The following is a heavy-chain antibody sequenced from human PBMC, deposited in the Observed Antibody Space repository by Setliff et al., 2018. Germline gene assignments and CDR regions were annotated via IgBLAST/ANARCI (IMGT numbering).Heavy chain of an antibody. CDR2: IHYSGST. CDR3: ARHVGPADRADYFQH. CDR1: GGSISSYY. Sequence: SETLSLTCTVSGGSISSYYWSWIRQPPGKGLEWIGSIHYSGSTNYNPSLKSRLTISVDTAKTQFSLNLNSVTAADTGVYYCARHVGPADRADYFQHWGQGTLVTVSS. V-gene: IGHV4-59*08. J-gene: IGHJ1*01.